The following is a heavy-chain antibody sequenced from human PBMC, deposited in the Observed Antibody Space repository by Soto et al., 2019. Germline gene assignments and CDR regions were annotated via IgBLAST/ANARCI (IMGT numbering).Heavy chain of an antibody. CDR3: ARDRVVVVAARSLYNWFDP. CDR2: SYYSGST. CDR1: GGSISSYY. D-gene: IGHD2-15*01. V-gene: IGHV4-59*01. Sequence: SETLSLTCTVSGGSISSYYWSWIRKPPGKGVEWIGYSYYSGSTNYNPSLKSRVTISVDTSKNQFSLKLSSVTAADTAVYYCARDRVVVVAARSLYNWFDPWGQGTLVTVSS. J-gene: IGHJ5*02.